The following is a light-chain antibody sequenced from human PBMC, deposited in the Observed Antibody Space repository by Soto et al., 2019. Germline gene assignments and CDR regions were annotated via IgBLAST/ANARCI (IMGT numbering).Light chain of an antibody. J-gene: IGKJ1*01. CDR1: QGISNY. Sequence: DIQMTQSPSSLSASVGDRVTITCRPSQGISNYLAWYQQKPGKVPKLLIYAASSLQSGVPSRFSGSGSGTDFNLTISSLQPEDVATYYCQKYNRATWTFGQGTKVEIK. V-gene: IGKV1-27*01. CDR2: AAS. CDR3: QKYNRATWT.